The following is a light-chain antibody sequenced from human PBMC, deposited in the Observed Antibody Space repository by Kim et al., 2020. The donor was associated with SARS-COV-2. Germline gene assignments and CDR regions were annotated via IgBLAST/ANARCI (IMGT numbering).Light chain of an antibody. CDR1: QSVRNN. J-gene: IGKJ2*01. CDR3: QQYNNSPPFT. Sequence: EIVMTQSPATLSVSPGERATLSCRASQSVRNNLAWYQQTPGQAPRLLIYGASTRATGIPARFSGSGSGTEFTLIISSLQSEDFAVYYCQQYNNSPPFTFGQGTKLEI. CDR2: GAS. V-gene: IGKV3-15*01.